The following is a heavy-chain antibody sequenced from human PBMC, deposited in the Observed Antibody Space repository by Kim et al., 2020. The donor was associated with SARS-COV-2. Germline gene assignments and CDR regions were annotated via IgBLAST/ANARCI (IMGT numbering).Heavy chain of an antibody. CDR3: ARDRHEYVLVVARYYYYGMDV. D-gene: IGHD2-15*01. CDR1: GFTFSSYS. Sequence: GGSLRLSCAASGFTFSSYSMNWVRQAPGKGLEWVSYISSSSTTIYYADSVKGRFTISRDNAKNSLYLQMNSLRDEDTAVYYCARDRHEYVLVVARYYYYGMDVWGQGTTVTVSS. V-gene: IGHV3-48*02. J-gene: IGHJ6*02. CDR2: ISSSSTTI.